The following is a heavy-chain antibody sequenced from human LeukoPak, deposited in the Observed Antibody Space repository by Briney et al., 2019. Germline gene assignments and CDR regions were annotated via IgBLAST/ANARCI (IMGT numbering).Heavy chain of an antibody. CDR1: GFTFRNYG. J-gene: IGHJ4*02. CDR2: ISPSGDIT. CDR3: ARDLGSSSDFDY. Sequence: GGSLRLSCAASGFTFRNYGMNWVRQAPGKGLEWVSGISPSGDITYYADSVKGRFTISRDNAKNSLYLQMNSLRAEDTAVYYCARDLGSSSDFDYWGQGTLVTVSS. V-gene: IGHV3-21*01. D-gene: IGHD6-13*01.